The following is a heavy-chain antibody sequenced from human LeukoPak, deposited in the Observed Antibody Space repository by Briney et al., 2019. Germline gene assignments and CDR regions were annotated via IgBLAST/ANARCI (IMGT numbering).Heavy chain of an antibody. J-gene: IGHJ4*02. Sequence: GGSLRLSCATSGFSFSNYAMSWVRQAPGKGLEWVSAISGEGVTIYYADPVKGRFTISRDNSKNTLYLQMNSLTAEDTAVYYCGPREDSTTNAYDYWGQGTLVTVSS. CDR1: GFSFSNYA. CDR2: ISGEGVTI. D-gene: IGHD2/OR15-2a*01. V-gene: IGHV3-23*01. CDR3: GPREDSTTNAYDY.